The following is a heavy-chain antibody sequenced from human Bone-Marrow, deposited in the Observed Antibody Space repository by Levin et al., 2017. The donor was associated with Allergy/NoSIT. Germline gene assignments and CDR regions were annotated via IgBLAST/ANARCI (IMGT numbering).Heavy chain of an antibody. CDR2: IKQGGSDK. D-gene: IGHD6-19*01. V-gene: IGHV3-7*04. CDR1: GFTFSTSW. Sequence: ASVKVSCAASGFTFSTSWMSWVRQAPGKGLEWVATIKQGGSDKYYVDSVKGRFTISRDNARNSLYLQMNSLRAEDTAVYYCTRGSGWGGDYWGQGTLVTVSS. CDR3: TRGSGWGGDY. J-gene: IGHJ4*02.